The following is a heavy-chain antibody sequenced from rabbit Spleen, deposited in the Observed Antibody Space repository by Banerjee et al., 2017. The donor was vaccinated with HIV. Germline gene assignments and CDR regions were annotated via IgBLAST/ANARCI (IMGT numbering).Heavy chain of an antibody. CDR2: AVAGSSGFT. CDR1: GFSFNSGYD. Sequence: QEQLVESGGGLVQPEGSLTLTCAASGFSFNSGYDMCWVRQAPGKGLQWVACAVAGSSGFTYFASWAKGRFTISKTSSTTVTLQMTSLTAADTATYFCARDTSSSFSSYGMDLWGPGTLVTVS. J-gene: IGHJ6*01. CDR3: ARDTSSSFSSYGMDL. D-gene: IGHD1-1*01. V-gene: IGHV1S45*01.